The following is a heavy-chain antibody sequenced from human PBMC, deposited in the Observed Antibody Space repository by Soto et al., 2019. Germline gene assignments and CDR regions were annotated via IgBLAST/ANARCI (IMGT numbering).Heavy chain of an antibody. V-gene: IGHV3-21*01. CDR1: GFTFSSYS. J-gene: IGHJ4*02. CDR2: ISSSSSYI. CDR3: ARSVGKGPGY. D-gene: IGHD7-27*01. Sequence: VSLRLSCAASGFTFSSYSMNWVRQAPGKGLEWVSSISSSSSYIYYADSVKGRFTISRDNAKNSLYLQMNSLRAEDTAVYYCARSVGKGPGYWGQGTLVTVSS.